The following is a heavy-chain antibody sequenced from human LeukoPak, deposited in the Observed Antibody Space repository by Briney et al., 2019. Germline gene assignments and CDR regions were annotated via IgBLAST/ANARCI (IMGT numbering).Heavy chain of an antibody. V-gene: IGHV3-30-3*01. J-gene: IGHJ6*03. CDR2: ISYDGSNK. D-gene: IGHD6-6*01. CDR3: ARDSYSSSDHKDYYYYYMDV. CDR1: GFTFSSYA. Sequence: GESLRLSCAASGFTFSSYAMHWVRQAPGKGLEWVAVISYDGSNKYYADSVKGRFTISRDNSKNPLYLQMNSLRAEDTAVYYCARDSYSSSDHKDYYYYYMDVWGKGTTVTVSS.